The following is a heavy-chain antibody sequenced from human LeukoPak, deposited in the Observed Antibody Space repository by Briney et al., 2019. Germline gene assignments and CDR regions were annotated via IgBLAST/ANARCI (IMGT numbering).Heavy chain of an antibody. J-gene: IGHJ5*02. CDR3: ARHDVVVVPAAIFYNWLDP. CDR2: IYYSGST. D-gene: IGHD2-2*01. V-gene: IGHV4-39*01. CDR1: GGSISSSSYY. Sequence: PSETLSLTCTVSGGSISSSSYYWGWIRQPPGKGLEWIGSIYYSGSTYYNPSLKGRVTISVDTSKNQFSLKLSSVTAADTAVYYCARHDVVVVPAAIFYNWLDPWGQGTLVTVSS.